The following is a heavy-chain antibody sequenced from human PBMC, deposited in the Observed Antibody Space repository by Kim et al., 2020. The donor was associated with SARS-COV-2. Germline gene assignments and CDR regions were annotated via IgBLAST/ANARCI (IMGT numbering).Heavy chain of an antibody. CDR1: GGSFSGYY. CDR2: INHSGST. CDR3: ARGLRYSGSYCRFDP. D-gene: IGHD1-26*01. V-gene: IGHV4-34*01. Sequence: SETLSLTCAVYGGSFSGYYWSWIRQPPGKGLEWIGEINHSGSTNYNPSLKSRVTISVDTSKNQFSLKLSSVTAADTAVYYCARGLRYSGSYCRFDPWGQGTLVTVSS. J-gene: IGHJ5*02.